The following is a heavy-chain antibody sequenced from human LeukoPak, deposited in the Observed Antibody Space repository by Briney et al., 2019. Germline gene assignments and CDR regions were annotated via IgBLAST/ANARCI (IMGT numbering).Heavy chain of an antibody. CDR2: ISYDGSNK. CDR3: ARVEVHSYGPFDY. J-gene: IGHJ4*02. CDR1: GFTFSSYA. D-gene: IGHD5-18*01. Sequence: GGSLRLSCAASGFTFSSYAMDWVRQAPGKGMEWVAVISYDGSNKYYADSVKGRFTISRDNSKDTLYLQMNSLRAEDTAVYYCARVEVHSYGPFDYWGQGTLVTVSS. V-gene: IGHV3-30-3*01.